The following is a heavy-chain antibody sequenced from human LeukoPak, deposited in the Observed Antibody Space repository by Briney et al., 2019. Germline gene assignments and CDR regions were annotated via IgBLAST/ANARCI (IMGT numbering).Heavy chain of an antibody. J-gene: IGHJ4*02. CDR1: GYSISSGYY. D-gene: IGHD2-15*01. CDR3: AGGYCSGGSCRGYFDY. CDR2: IYHSGST. Sequence: SETLSLTCAVSGYSISSGYYWGWIRQPPGKGLEWIGSIYHSGSTYYNPSLKSRVTISVDTSKNQFSLKLSSVTAADTAVYYCAGGYCSGGSCRGYFDYWGQGTLVTVSS. V-gene: IGHV4-38-2*01.